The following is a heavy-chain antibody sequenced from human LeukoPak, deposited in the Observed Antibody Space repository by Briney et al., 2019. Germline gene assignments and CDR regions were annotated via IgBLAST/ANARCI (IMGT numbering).Heavy chain of an antibody. J-gene: IGHJ4*02. Sequence: SQTLSLTCTVSGGSVSSSSYYWGWIRQPPGKGLEWIGNIYYSGSTYYNPSLTSRVTMSVDTSNNQFSLKMHSVTAADTAVYYCARLSKGRFFDSIFDYWGQGTLVTVSS. CDR1: GGSVSSSSYY. V-gene: IGHV4-39*01. D-gene: IGHD3-9*01. CDR2: IYYSGST. CDR3: ARLSKGRFFDSIFDY.